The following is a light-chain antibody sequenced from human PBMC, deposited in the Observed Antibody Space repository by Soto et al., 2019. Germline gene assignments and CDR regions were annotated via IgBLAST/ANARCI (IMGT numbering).Light chain of an antibody. CDR3: QQSYSTPYT. CDR2: TAS. J-gene: IGKJ2*01. CDR1: QSISNY. Sequence: DIQMTQSPSSLSASVGVSVTITCRASQSISNYLNWYQLKPGKAPKLLIYTASSLLSGVPSRFSGSGSRTDFTLTISSLQPEDFATYYCQQSYSTPYTFGQGTKLEIK. V-gene: IGKV1-39*01.